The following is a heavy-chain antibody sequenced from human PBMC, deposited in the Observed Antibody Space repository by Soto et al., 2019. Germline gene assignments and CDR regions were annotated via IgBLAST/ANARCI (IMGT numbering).Heavy chain of an antibody. Sequence: EVQLVESGEAWAQLGGSRNLSGPAFGLTSGGSPLHWVRQPPGKGWKWVGGIRSKGTNYGTAYVASLKARFTTSRDDSKNTAYLQMNSLNTEDTAVYYCSRQASDFWSGKPQYYMDVWGKGTTVTVSS. CDR2: IRSKGTNYGT. CDR3: SRQASDFWSGKPQYYMDV. V-gene: IGHV3-73*01. J-gene: IGHJ6*03. D-gene: IGHD3-3*01. CDR1: GLTSGGSP.